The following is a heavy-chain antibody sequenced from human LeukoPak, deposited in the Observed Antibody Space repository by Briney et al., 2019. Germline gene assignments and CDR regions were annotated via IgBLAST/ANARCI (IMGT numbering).Heavy chain of an antibody. D-gene: IGHD2-21*02. CDR1: GFTFSSHS. Sequence: GGSLRLSCAASGFTFSSHSMNWVRQAPGKGLEWVSYISSSSSTIYYADSVKGRFPISRDNAKNSLYLQMNSLRAEDTAVYYCAKEVVVTAGRPYYYYGMNVWGQGTTVTVSS. V-gene: IGHV3-48*01. CDR2: ISSSSSTI. J-gene: IGHJ6*02. CDR3: AKEVVVTAGRPYYYYGMNV.